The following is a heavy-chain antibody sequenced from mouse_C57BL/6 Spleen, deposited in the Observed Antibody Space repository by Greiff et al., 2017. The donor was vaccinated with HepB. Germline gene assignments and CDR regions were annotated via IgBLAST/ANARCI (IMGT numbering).Heavy chain of an antibody. CDR2: ISSGGDYI. J-gene: IGHJ4*01. D-gene: IGHD2-4*01. V-gene: IGHV5-9-1*02. Sequence: EVKLMESGEGLVKPGGSLKLSCAASGFTFSSYAMSWVRQTPEKRLEWVAYISSGGDYIYYADTVKGRFTISRDNARNTLYLQMSSLKSEDTAMYYCTRDHYDYDEGYYAMDYWGQGTSVTVSS. CDR3: TRDHYDYDEGYYAMDY. CDR1: GFTFSSYA.